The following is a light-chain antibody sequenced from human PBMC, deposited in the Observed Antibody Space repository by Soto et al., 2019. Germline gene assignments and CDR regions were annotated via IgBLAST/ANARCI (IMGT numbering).Light chain of an antibody. CDR1: SSDIGRFNY. CDR2: EVS. Sequence: QSALTQPASVSGSPGKSLTIYCTGTSSDIGRFNYVSWYQQHPGKVPKLMIYEVSNRPSAVSNRFSGSKSGNTASLTISGLQAEDEADYYCSSPSSRNTQVFGGGTKLTVL. J-gene: IGLJ3*02. V-gene: IGLV2-14*01. CDR3: SSPSSRNTQV.